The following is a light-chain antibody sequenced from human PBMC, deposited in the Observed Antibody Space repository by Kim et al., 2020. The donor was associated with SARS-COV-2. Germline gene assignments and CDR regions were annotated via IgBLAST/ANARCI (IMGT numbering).Light chain of an antibody. CDR1: QSISDW. CDR3: QQDNHV. J-gene: IGKJ2*01. CDR2: DAS. Sequence: DIQMTQSPSTLSASVGDRATLTCRASQSISDWLAWFQQKPGKAPKLLIYDASTLESGVPSRFSGSGYGTEFTLTISSLQPDDFGAYYWQQDNHVFGQGTKLEI. V-gene: IGKV1-5*01.